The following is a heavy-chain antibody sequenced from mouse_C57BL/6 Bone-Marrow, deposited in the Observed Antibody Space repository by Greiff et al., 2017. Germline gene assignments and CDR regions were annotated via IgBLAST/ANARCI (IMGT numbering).Heavy chain of an antibody. CDR3: AREITAVLAAV. D-gene: IGHD1-1*01. CDR1: GYTFTSYW. CDR2: IHPNSGST. V-gene: IGHV1-64*01. Sequence: QVQLKQPGPELVKPGASVKIPCKASGYTFTSYWMHWVKQRPGQGLEWIGMIHPNSGSTNYNEKFKSKATLTVDKSSSTAYMQLSSLTSEDSAVYYCAREITAVLAAVWGTGTTVTVS. J-gene: IGHJ1*03.